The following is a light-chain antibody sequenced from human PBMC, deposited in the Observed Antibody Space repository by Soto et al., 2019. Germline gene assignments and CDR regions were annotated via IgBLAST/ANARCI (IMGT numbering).Light chain of an antibody. CDR2: AAS. J-gene: IGKJ4*01. CDR3: QQYNTWPLT. CDR1: QSVASN. V-gene: IGKV3-15*01. Sequence: EIVMTQSPATLSVSPGEGAALSCRASQSVASNFAWYQQKPGQAPRLLIYAASTRATGIPARFSGSGSGTECTLTISSRHSEDFAVYYWQQYNTWPLTFGGGTKVEIK.